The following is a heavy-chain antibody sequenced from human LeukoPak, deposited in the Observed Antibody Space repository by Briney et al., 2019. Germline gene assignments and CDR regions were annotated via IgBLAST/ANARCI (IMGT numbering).Heavy chain of an antibody. CDR3: ARARGYFDWLPPFDY. V-gene: IGHV1-2*02. CDR1: GYTFTGYY. J-gene: IGHJ4*02. Sequence: GASVKVSCKASGYTFTGYYMHWVRQAPGQGLERMGWINPNSGGTNYAQKFQGRVTTTRDTSISTAYMELSRLRSDDTAVYYCARARGYFDWLPPFDYWGQGTLVTVSS. D-gene: IGHD3-9*01. CDR2: INPNSGGT.